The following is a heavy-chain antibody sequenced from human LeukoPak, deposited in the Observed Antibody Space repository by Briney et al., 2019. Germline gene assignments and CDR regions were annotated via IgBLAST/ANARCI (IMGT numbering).Heavy chain of an antibody. J-gene: IGHJ6*03. CDR1: GGSISSGGYS. Sequence: PSETLSLTCAVSGGSISSGGYSWTCIRQPPGKGLEWIGSISHSGPTSYSPSLRSRVTISVDTSKNQFSLKLSSVTAADTAVYYCARLPFTRDYYYYYYMDVWGKGTTVTVSS. D-gene: IGHD2-2*01. CDR3: ARLPFTRDYYYYYYMDV. CDR2: ISHSGPT. V-gene: IGHV4-30-2*01.